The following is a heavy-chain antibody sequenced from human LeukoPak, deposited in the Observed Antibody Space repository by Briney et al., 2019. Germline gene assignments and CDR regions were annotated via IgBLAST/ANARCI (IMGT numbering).Heavy chain of an antibody. D-gene: IGHD4-17*01. Sequence: PGGSLRLYGAASGFTCSTYTMNWVRRAPGKGLEWVSSIGSTSSDRYYADSVKGRFTISRDNAENSLYLQMNSLRADDTAMSYCVNGDYREYWGQGTRVTVSS. CDR1: GFTCSTYT. CDR2: IGSTSSDR. J-gene: IGHJ4*02. V-gene: IGHV3-21*01. CDR3: VNGDYREY.